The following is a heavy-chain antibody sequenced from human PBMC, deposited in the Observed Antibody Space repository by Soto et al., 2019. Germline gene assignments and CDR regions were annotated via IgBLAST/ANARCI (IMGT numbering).Heavy chain of an antibody. V-gene: IGHV4-31*03. J-gene: IGHJ4*02. D-gene: IGHD3-10*01. CDR3: ARGSGEFTYYYGSGSYYTGFDY. Sequence: QVQLQESGPGLVKPSQTLSLTCTVSGGSISCGGYYWSWIRQHPGKGLEWIGYIYYSGSTYYNPSLKSRVTISVDTSKNQFSLKLSSVTAADTAVYYCARGSGEFTYYYGSGSYYTGFDYWGQGTLVTVSS. CDR2: IYYSGST. CDR1: GGSISCGGYY.